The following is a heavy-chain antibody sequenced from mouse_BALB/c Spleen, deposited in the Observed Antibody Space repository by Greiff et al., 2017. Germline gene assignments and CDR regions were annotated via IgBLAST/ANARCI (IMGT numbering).Heavy chain of an antibody. CDR2: IDPSDSYT. Sequence: QVQLKQPGAELVKPGASVKLSCKASGYTFTSYWMHWVKQRPGQGLEWIGEIDPSDSYTNYNQKFKGKATLTVDKSSSTAYMQLSSLTSEDSAVYYCARYGNSPMDYWGQGTSVTVSA. CDR3: ARYGNSPMDY. J-gene: IGHJ4*01. V-gene: IGHV1-69*02. D-gene: IGHD2-1*01. CDR1: GYTFTSYW.